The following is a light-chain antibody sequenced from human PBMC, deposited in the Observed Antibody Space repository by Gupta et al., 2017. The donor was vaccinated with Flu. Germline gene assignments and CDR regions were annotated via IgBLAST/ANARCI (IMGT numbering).Light chain of an antibody. J-gene: IGKJ2*01. CDR3: QQCNNWPYT. V-gene: IGKV3-15*01. CDR1: QSVSTK. CDR2: GAS. Sequence: EIVMTQSPATLSVSPGERATLSCRASQSVSTKLAWYQQKPGQAPRLLVYGASTRAAGIPARFSGSGSGTEFTLTISSLQSEDSAVYYCQQCNNWPYTFGQGTKLEIK.